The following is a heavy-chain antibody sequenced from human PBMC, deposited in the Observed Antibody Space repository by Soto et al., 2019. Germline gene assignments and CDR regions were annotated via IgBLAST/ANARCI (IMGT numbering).Heavy chain of an antibody. D-gene: IGHD2-15*01. J-gene: IGHJ5*02. V-gene: IGHV4-30-4*01. CDR2: IYYSGST. CDR3: ARVVVVAARNWFDP. CDR1: GGSISSGDYY. Sequence: SETLSLTCTVSGGSISSGDYYWSWIRQPPGKGLEWIGYIYYSGSTYYNPSLKSRVAISVDTSKNQFSLKLSSVTAADTAVYYCARVVVVAARNWFDPWGQGTLVTVSS.